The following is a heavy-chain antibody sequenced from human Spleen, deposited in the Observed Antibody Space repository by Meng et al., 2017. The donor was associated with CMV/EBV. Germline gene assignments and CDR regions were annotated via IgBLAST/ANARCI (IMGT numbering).Heavy chain of an antibody. CDR2: ISGSGGST. J-gene: IGHJ6*02. V-gene: IGHV3-23*01. CDR3: ATKPITIYQTGYGMDV. Sequence: GESLKISCVASGFTFSRHWMHWVRQGPGKGLEWVSAISGSGGSTYYADSVKGRFTISRDNSKNTLYLQMNSLRAEDTAVYYCATKPITIYQTGYGMDVWGQGTTVTVSS. CDR1: GFTFSRHW. D-gene: IGHD3-9*01.